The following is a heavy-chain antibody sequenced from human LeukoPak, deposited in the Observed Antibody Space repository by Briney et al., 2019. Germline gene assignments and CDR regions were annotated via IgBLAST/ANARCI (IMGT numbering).Heavy chain of an antibody. CDR2: ISGSGGST. CDR1: GFTFSSYA. D-gene: IGHD6-13*01. J-gene: IGHJ4*02. CDR3: AKESGYSSSLLDY. V-gene: IGHV3-23*01. Sequence: PGGSLRLSCAASGFTFSSYAMSWVRQGPGKGLEWVSAISGSGGSTYYADSVKGRFTISRDNSKNTLYLQMHSLRAEDTAVYYCAKESGYSSSLLDYWGQGTLVTVSS.